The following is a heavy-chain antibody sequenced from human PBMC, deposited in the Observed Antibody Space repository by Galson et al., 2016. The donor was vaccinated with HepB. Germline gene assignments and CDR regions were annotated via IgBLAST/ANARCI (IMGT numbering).Heavy chain of an antibody. CDR2: IAHSGRT. CDR3: ARERTEDIGEVPAAHYGLDV. J-gene: IGHJ6*02. V-gene: IGHV4-4*02. CDR1: GDSISSYNC. D-gene: IGHD2-2*01. Sequence: SETLSLTCAVSGDSISSYNCWSWVRQHPGKGLDWIGAIAHSGRTNYNPSLRSRATLSVDKSKNHISLKMRSVTAADTAVYYCARERTEDIGEVPAAHYGLDVWGQGTTVTVSS.